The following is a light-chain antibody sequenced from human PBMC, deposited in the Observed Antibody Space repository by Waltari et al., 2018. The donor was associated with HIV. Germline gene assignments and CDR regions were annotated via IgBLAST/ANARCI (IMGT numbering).Light chain of an antibody. J-gene: IGKJ4*01. CDR3: QQYYSTPLT. V-gene: IGKV4-1*01. CDR1: QSVLYNSKNKNY. CDR2: WAS. Sequence: IVMTHSPDSLAVSLGERPTINCKSSQSVLYNSKNKNYLAWYQQKPGQPPKLLIYWASTRESGVPDRFSGSGSGTDFTLTISSLQAEDVAVYYCQQYYSTPLTFGGGTKVEIK.